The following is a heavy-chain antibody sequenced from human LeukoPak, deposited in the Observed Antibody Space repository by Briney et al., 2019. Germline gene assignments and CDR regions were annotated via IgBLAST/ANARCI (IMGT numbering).Heavy chain of an antibody. V-gene: IGHV3-21*01. CDR1: GFTFSNYN. CDR2: ISGKSNNI. CDR3: VRIPNGANFPSWFDP. J-gene: IGHJ5*02. Sequence: KTGGSLRLSCAASGFTFSNYNMNWVRRAPGKGLEWVSSISGKSNNIYYADSVKGRFTISRDNTKNSLYLQMNSLRAEDTAMYYCVRIPNGANFPSWFDPWGQGTLVTVSS. D-gene: IGHD4/OR15-4a*01.